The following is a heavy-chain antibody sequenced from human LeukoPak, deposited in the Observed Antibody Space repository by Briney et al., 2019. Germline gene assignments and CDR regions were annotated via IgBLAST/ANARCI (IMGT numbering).Heavy chain of an antibody. J-gene: IGHJ4*02. V-gene: IGHV4-34*01. Sequence: LETLSLTCAVYGGSFSGYYWSWIRQPPGKGLEWIGEINHSGSTNYNPSLKSRVTISVDTSKNHVSLNLSSVTAADTALYYCHLVRGGGYFDYWGQGALVTVSS. D-gene: IGHD3-10*01. CDR1: GGSFSGYY. CDR3: HLVRGGGYFDY. CDR2: INHSGST.